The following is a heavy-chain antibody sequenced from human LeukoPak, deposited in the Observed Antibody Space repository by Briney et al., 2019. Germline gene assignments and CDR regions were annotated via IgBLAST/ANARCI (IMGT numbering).Heavy chain of an antibody. J-gene: IGHJ3*02. CDR1: GYSFTNYW. Sequence: GESLKISCKGSGYSFTNYWIAWVRQMPGRGLEWMGIIYPSDSDTRYSPSFQGQVTISADKSISTAYLQWNSLKASDTAMYYCARLGAFDIWGQGTMVTVSS. CDR2: IYPSDSDT. V-gene: IGHV5-51*01. CDR3: ARLGAFDI.